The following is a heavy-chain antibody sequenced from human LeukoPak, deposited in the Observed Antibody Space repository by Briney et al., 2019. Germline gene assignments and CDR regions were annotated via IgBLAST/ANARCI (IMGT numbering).Heavy chain of an antibody. CDR2: INHSGST. J-gene: IGHJ6*03. V-gene: IGHV4-34*01. D-gene: IGHD1-26*01. Sequence: PSETLSLTCAVYGGSFSGYFWSWIRQLPGKGLEWIGEINHSGSTNYNPSLKSRVTISVDTSKNQFSLKLSSVTAADTAVYYCASGTVGATSTYYYYYMDVWGKGTTVTVSS. CDR3: ASGTVGATSTYYYYYMDV. CDR1: GGSFSGYF.